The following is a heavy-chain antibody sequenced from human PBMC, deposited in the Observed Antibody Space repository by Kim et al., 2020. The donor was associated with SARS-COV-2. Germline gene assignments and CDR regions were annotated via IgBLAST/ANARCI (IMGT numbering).Heavy chain of an antibody. CDR1: GFTFSSYS. CDR3: AREISSLNDAFDI. V-gene: IGHV3-30-3*01. J-gene: IGHJ3*02. CDR2: ISYDGSKK. Sequence: GGSLRLSCVDSGFTFSSYSMHWVRQAPGKGLEWVALISYDGSKKYYGDSVKGRFTISRDNSKNTLYLQLNSLRTEDTALYYCAREISSLNDAFDIWGQGTMVTVSS. D-gene: IGHD6-6*01.